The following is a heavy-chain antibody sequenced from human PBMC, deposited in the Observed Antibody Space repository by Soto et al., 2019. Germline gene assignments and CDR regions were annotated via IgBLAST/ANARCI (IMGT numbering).Heavy chain of an antibody. J-gene: IGHJ4*02. D-gene: IGHD5-18*01. CDR1: GGTFISYS. CDR3: ARVWSTYSYDTTFDY. V-gene: IGHV1-69*11. Sequence: QVQLVQSGAEVKKPGSSVKVSCEASGGTFISYSTSWVRQAPGQGLEWMGGIIPMLGKANYAHEYQGRVTITADESTSTVYMELRGLRSEDTAVYYCARVWSTYSYDTTFDYWGQGPQVTVSS. CDR2: IIPMLGKA.